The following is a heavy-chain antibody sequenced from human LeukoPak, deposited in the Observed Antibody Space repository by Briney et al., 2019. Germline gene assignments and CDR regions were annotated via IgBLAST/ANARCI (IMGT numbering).Heavy chain of an antibody. Sequence: GASVKVSCKASGYTFTSYGISWVRQAPGQGPEWMGWISAYNGNTNYAQKLQGRVTMTTDTSTSTAYMELRSLRSDDTAVYYCARDTYYDFWSGAIEFDPWGQGTLVTVSS. D-gene: IGHD3-3*01. J-gene: IGHJ5*02. V-gene: IGHV1-18*01. CDR3: ARDTYYDFWSGAIEFDP. CDR2: ISAYNGNT. CDR1: GYTFTSYG.